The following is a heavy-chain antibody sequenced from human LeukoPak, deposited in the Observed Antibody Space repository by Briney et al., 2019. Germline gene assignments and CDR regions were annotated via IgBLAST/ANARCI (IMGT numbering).Heavy chain of an antibody. D-gene: IGHD3-10*01. V-gene: IGHV4-59*06. CDR1: GGSISSYY. J-gene: IGHJ4*02. CDR2: IYYSGST. Sequence: PETLSLTCTVSGGSISSYYWSWIRQPPGKGLEWIGYIYYSGSTYYNPSLKSRVTISVDTSKNQFSLKLSSVTAADTAVYYCSGTMVRGVIISFDYWGQGTLVTVSS. CDR3: SGTMVRGVIISFDY.